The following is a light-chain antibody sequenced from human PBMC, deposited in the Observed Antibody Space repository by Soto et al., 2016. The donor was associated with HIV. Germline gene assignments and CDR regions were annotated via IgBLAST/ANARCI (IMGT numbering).Light chain of an antibody. V-gene: IGKV1-39*01. CDR2: AAS. CDR1: QMINSY. CDR3: QQSYSTPLT. Sequence: DIQMTQSPSFLSASVGDRVTITCRSSQMINSYLNWYQQKLAKAPKLLIYAASSLQVGVPSRFSGSGSGTDFSLTSSNLQPEDFATYYCQQSYSTPLTFGQGTRLEI. J-gene: IGKJ5*01.